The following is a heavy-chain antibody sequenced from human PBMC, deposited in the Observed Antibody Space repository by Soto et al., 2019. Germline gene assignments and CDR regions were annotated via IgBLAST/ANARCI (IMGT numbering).Heavy chain of an antibody. D-gene: IGHD3-10*01. V-gene: IGHV1-69*19. CDR2: ISPMFSAA. Sequence: QVQLVQSGAEMKKPGSSVKVSCQSSGGTFNTYAMNWVRQAPGQGPEWMGDISPMFSAANYAPKFQGRVTMTTDESTGTSDMRLSSLTSEDTALYFCAREVQVHTPAFAYWGQGTLVTVSS. CDR1: GGTFNTYA. CDR3: AREVQVHTPAFAY. J-gene: IGHJ4*02.